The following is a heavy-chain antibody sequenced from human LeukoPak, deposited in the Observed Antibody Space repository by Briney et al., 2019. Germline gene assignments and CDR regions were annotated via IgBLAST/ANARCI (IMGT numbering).Heavy chain of an antibody. CDR1: GFTFSSYS. CDR3: ARGVGYSGYDFVDY. D-gene: IGHD5-12*01. J-gene: IGHJ4*02. CDR2: ISRSNSYI. V-gene: IGHV3-21*06. Sequence: GGSLRLSCAASGFTFSSYSMNWVRQAPGKGLEWVSSISRSNSYIYYTDSVKGRFTISRDNVKNSLYLQMNSLRAEDTAVYYCARGVGYSGYDFVDYWGQGTLVTVSS.